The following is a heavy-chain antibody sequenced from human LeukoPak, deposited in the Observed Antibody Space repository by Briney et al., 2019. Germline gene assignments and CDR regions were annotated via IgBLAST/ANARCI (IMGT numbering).Heavy chain of an antibody. D-gene: IGHD3-10*01. V-gene: IGHV3-15*01. CDR1: GSTFSKDW. J-gene: IGHJ4*02. CDR3: TTVITMVRSVIHLNEY. Sequence: GGSLSLFRAASGSTFSKDWLSWLRQAPGKGLEWVGRIKSKTDGGTTDYAAPVKGRFTISRDDSKNTLYLQMNSLKTEDTAVYYCTTVITMVRSVIHLNEYWGQGTLVTVSS. CDR2: IKSKTDGGTT.